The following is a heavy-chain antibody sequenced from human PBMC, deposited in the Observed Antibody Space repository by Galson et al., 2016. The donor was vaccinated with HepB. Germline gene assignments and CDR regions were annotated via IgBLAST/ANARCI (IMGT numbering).Heavy chain of an antibody. CDR2: ISYRGST. CDR1: GGSISSSY. CDR3: ARWGAYDVLTGYDYYFDD. V-gene: IGHV4-59*01. J-gene: IGHJ4*01. D-gene: IGHD3-9*01. Sequence: SETLSLTCIVSGGSISSSYWSWFRQPPGKGLEWIGFISYRGSTNYNPSLKRRLTISEDTSKNLVSLKLKSVTAADTAVYYCARWGAYDVLTGYDYYFDDWGQGILVSVSS.